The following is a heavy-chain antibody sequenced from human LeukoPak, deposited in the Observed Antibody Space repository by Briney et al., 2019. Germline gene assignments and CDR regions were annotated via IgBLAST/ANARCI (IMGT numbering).Heavy chain of an antibody. CDR3: ARVRDLNYYDSSGYVDY. Sequence: SETLSLTCTVSGGSISSYYWSWIRQPPGKGLEWIGYIYYSGSTNYNPSLKSRVTISVDTSKNQFSLKLSSVTAADTAVYYCARVRDLNYYDSSGYVDYWGQGTLVTVSS. D-gene: IGHD3-22*01. V-gene: IGHV4-59*08. CDR1: GGSISSYY. CDR2: IYYSGST. J-gene: IGHJ4*02.